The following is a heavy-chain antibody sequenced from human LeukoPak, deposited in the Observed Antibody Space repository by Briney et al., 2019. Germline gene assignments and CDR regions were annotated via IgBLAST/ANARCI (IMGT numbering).Heavy chain of an antibody. Sequence: SETLSLTCAVYGGSFSGYYWSWIRQPPGKGLEWIGEINHSGSTNYNPSLKSRVTISVDTSKNQFSLKLSSVTAADTAVYYCASRYCSGGSCTHDYWGQGTLVTVSS. J-gene: IGHJ4*02. CDR1: GGSFSGYY. D-gene: IGHD2-15*01. CDR3: ASRYCSGGSCTHDY. CDR2: INHSGST. V-gene: IGHV4-34*01.